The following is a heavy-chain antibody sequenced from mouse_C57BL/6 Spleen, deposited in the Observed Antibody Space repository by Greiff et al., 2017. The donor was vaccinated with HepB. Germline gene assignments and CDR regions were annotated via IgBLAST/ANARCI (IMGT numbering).Heavy chain of an antibody. V-gene: IGHV1-55*01. CDR2: IYPGSGST. J-gene: IGHJ2*01. Sequence: QVQLQQPGAELVKPGASVKMSCKASGYTFTSYWITWVKQRPGQGLEWIGDIYPGSGSTNYNEKFKSKATLTVDTSSSTAYMQLSSLTSEDSAVYYCARHYYGSSYGVDYWGQGTTLTGSS. D-gene: IGHD1-1*01. CDR1: GYTFTSYW. CDR3: ARHYYGSSYGVDY.